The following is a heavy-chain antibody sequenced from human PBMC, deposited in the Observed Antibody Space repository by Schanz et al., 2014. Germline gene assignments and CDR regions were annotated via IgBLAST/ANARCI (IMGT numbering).Heavy chain of an antibody. CDR2: ISTSGTYM. V-gene: IGHV3-21*01. Sequence: EVQLVESGGGLIQPGGSLRLSCAASGFGFSSYSMNWVRQAPGKGLEWVSSISTSGTYMYIADSLKGRLTISRDDAKKSMYLQMNNLRAEDTAVYYCVRVSFADPRLYRGMDRDIDYWGQGTLVTVSS. CDR1: GFGFSSYS. CDR3: VRVSFADPRLYRGMDRDIDY. D-gene: IGHD5-18*01. J-gene: IGHJ4*02.